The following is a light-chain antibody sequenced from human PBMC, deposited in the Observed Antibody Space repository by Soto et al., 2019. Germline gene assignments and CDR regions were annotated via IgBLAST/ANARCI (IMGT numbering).Light chain of an antibody. CDR2: GAC. CDR3: QQRNVWPPVT. J-gene: IGKJ5*01. CDR1: PSVANF. V-gene: IGKV3-11*01. Sequence: EIVLIQSPATLSLSPGERATLSCRASPSVANFVAWYQQKPGQAPRLLIYGACNRATGIPARFSGSGSGTDFTLTISSLELEDAAVYYCQQRNVWPPVTFGQGTRLEIK.